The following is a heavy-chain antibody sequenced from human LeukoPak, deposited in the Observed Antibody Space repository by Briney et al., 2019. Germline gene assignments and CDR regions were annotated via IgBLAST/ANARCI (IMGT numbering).Heavy chain of an antibody. V-gene: IGHV3-21*01. J-gene: IGHJ4*02. CDR1: GFTFSSYS. Sequence: GGSLRLSCAASGFTFSSYSMNWVRQAPGKGPEWVSSISSSSSYIYYADSVKGRFTISRDNAKNSLYLQMNSLRAEDTAVYYCARDVVGYYYGSGSYYPDYWGQGTLVTVSS. CDR2: ISSSSSYI. CDR3: ARDVVGYYYGSGSYYPDY. D-gene: IGHD3-10*01.